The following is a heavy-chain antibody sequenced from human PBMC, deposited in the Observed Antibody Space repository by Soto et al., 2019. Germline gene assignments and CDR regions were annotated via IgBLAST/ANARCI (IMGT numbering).Heavy chain of an antibody. J-gene: IGHJ4*02. CDR3: AREGPDSSSSTRLGK. CDR2: IDPDSGGT. D-gene: IGHD6-6*01. Sequence: ASVKVSCKASGYTFTHNYIYWVRQAPGQGLEWMGWIDPDSGGTDYAQNFQDRVTMTRDTSISSAYLELRGLRSDDTAVYYCAREGPDSSSSTRLGKWGQGTQVTV. CDR1: GYTFTHNY. V-gene: IGHV1-2*02.